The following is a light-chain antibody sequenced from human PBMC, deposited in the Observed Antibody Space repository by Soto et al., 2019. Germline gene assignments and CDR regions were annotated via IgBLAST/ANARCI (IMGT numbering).Light chain of an antibody. CDR2: EVT. Sequence: QSVLTQPASVSGSPGQSITISCTGTSSDIGAYNYVSWYQQRPDKAPKLMIYEVTNRPSGVSDRFSGSKSGNTASLTISGLQAEDEADYYCSSYTTINTLVFGGGTQLTVL. J-gene: IGLJ2*01. V-gene: IGLV2-14*01. CDR1: SSDIGAYNY. CDR3: SSYTTINTLV.